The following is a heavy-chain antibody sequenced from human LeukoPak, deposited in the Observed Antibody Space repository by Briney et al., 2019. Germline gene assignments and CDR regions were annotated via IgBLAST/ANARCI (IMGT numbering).Heavy chain of an antibody. Sequence: SETQSLTCTVSGGSISSYYWSWIRQPPGKGQEWIGYIYYSGSTNYNPSLKSRVTISVDTSKNQFSLKLSSVTAADTAVYYCARDFGSRLRGYFDYWGQGTLVTVSS. CDR3: ARDFGSRLRGYFDY. V-gene: IGHV4-59*01. J-gene: IGHJ4*02. CDR2: IYYSGST. CDR1: GGSISSYY. D-gene: IGHD5-12*01.